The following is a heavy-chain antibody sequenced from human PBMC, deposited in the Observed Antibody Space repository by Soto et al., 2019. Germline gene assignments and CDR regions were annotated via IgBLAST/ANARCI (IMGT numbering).Heavy chain of an antibody. CDR1: GFTFDDYT. Sequence: GGSLRLSCAASGFTFDDYTMHWVRRAPGKGLEWVSLISWDGGSTYYADSVKGRFTISRDNSKNSLYLQMNSLRTEDTALYYCAKQEVDYYDSSGYFDYWGQGTLVTVSS. D-gene: IGHD3-22*01. V-gene: IGHV3-43*01. CDR2: ISWDGGST. J-gene: IGHJ4*02. CDR3: AKQEVDYYDSSGYFDY.